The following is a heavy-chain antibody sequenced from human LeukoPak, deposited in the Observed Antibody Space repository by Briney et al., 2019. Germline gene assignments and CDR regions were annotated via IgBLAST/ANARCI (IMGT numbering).Heavy chain of an antibody. D-gene: IGHD6-13*01. V-gene: IGHV4-39*01. CDR3: ARAYSSHYYFDY. CDR2: IYYSGST. J-gene: IGHJ4*02. CDR1: GGSISSSSYY. Sequence: SETLSLTCTVSGGSISSSSYYWGWIRQPPGKGLEWIRSIYYSGSTYYNPSLKSRVTISVDTSKNQFSLKLSSVTAADTAVYYCARAYSSHYYFDYWGQGTLVTVSS.